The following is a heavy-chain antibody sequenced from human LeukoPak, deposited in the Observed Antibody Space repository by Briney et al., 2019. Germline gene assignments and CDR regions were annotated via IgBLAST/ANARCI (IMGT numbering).Heavy chain of an antibody. CDR1: GFTFSSYW. CDR3: ARDGVLLWFGEEGFFDY. D-gene: IGHD3-10*01. V-gene: IGHV3-7*01. CDR2: IKQDGGEK. J-gene: IGHJ4*02. Sequence: GGSLRLPCAASGFTFSSYWMSWVRQAPGKGLEWVANIKQDGGEKYYVDSVKGRFTISRDNAKNSLYLQMNSLRAEDTAVYYCARDGVLLWFGEEGFFDYWGQGTLVTVSS.